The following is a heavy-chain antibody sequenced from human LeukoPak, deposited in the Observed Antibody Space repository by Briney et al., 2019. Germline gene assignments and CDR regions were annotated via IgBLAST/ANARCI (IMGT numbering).Heavy chain of an antibody. CDR2: IRSKTDGGTT. J-gene: IGHJ4*02. CDR3: TTDRLSVVGGFGY. Sequence: GGSLRLSCAASGFTFSNAWMSWVRQAPGKGLEWVGRIRSKTDGGTTDYAAPVKGRFTISRDDSKNTLYLQMNSLKTEDTAVYYCTTDRLSVVGGFGYWGQGTLVTVSS. D-gene: IGHD1-26*01. CDR1: GFTFSNAW. V-gene: IGHV3-15*01.